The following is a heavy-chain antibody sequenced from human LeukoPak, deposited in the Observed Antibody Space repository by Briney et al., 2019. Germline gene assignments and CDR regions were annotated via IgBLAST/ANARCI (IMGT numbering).Heavy chain of an antibody. CDR2: IYYSGRT. Sequence: SETLSLTCTVSGGSISSNSYYWGWIRQPPGKGLEWTGSIYYSGRTYYNPPLKSRITISVDTSKNQFSLKLNSVTAADTAVYYCARHRRDGYNSESGSFDYWGQGALVTVSS. CDR3: ARHRRDGYNSESGSFDY. D-gene: IGHD5-24*01. J-gene: IGHJ4*02. CDR1: GGSISSNSYY. V-gene: IGHV4-39*01.